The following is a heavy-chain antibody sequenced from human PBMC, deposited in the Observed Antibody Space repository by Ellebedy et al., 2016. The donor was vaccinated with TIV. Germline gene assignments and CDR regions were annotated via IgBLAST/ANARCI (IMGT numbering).Heavy chain of an antibody. J-gene: IGHJ4*02. D-gene: IGHD3-22*01. CDR3: AKLDSSGYYYGRFDY. V-gene: IGHV3-23*01. Sequence: GESLKISCAASGFTFRNFAMTWVRQAPGRGLEWVSSISSSGVSTDYVDSVRGRVTISRDNSKNTLYLQMNSLRADDTALYYCAKLDSSGYYYGRFDYWGQGTLVTVSS. CDR2: ISSSGVST. CDR1: GFTFRNFA.